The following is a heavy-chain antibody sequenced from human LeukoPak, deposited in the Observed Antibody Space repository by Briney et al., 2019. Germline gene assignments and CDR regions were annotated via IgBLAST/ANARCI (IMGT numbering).Heavy chain of an antibody. J-gene: IGHJ4*02. Sequence: SGGSLRLSCAASGFTFSDYAMSWVRQAPGKGLEWVSAVTYSGAPTYYADSVKGRFTISRDTPKNTLYLQMNSLRVEDTAAYYCARDPGIVGAPDYWGQGTLVTVSS. D-gene: IGHD1-26*01. CDR2: VTYSGAPT. V-gene: IGHV3-23*01. CDR1: GFTFSDYA. CDR3: ARDPGIVGAPDY.